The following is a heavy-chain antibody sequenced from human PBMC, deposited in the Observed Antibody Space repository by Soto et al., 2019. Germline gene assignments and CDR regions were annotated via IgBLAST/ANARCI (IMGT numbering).Heavy chain of an antibody. V-gene: IGHV1-69*02. CDR1: GDTFNFYS. CDR3: ASSYGSGYRAFDY. Sequence: QVQLVQSGAEVKRPGSSVKVSCKASGDTFNFYSINWVRQAPGLGLEWMGRVNPIVSMSNYAQKFQGRVTMTADKSTRTAYMELSSLRSEATALYYCASSYGSGYRAFDYWGQGALVTVSS. J-gene: IGHJ4*02. D-gene: IGHD3-10*01. CDR2: VNPIVSMS.